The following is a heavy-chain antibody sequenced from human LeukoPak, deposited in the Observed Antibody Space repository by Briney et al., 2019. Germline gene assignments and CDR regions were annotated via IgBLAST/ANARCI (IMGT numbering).Heavy chain of an antibody. CDR3: ARGNEAYSSGWYVPANYYYGMDV. J-gene: IGHJ6*02. D-gene: IGHD6-19*01. Sequence: GESLKISCKGSGYSFTSYWIGWVRQMPGKGLEWMGIIYPGDSDTRYSPSFQGQVTISADKSISTAYLQWSSLKASDTAMYYCARGNEAYSSGWYVPANYYYGMDVWGQGTTVTVSS. CDR1: GYSFTSYW. CDR2: IYPGDSDT. V-gene: IGHV5-51*01.